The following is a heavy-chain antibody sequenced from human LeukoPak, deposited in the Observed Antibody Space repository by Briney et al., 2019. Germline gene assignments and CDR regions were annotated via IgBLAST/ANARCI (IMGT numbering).Heavy chain of an antibody. CDR1: GGTFSSYV. CDR2: IIPIFGTA. CDR3: ASRLYCSNTRCRNFPFAY. Sequence: SVKVSCKASGGTFSSYVINWVRQAPGQGLEWMGGIIPIFGTANYAQKFQDRVTITADESTSTAYMELSSLRSEDTAIYYCASRLYCSNTRCRNFPFAYWGQGTLVTVSS. D-gene: IGHD2-2*01. J-gene: IGHJ4*02. V-gene: IGHV1-69*01.